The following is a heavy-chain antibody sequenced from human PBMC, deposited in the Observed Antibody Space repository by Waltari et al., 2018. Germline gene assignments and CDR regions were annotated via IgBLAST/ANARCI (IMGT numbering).Heavy chain of an antibody. CDR2: IKPVNGNT. Sequence: QMQLVQSGAEVKKTGSSVKVSCKASGYTFTYRYLHWVRQAPGHALEWMGWIKPVNGNTNYAKKFQDRVTITRDRSMSTAYMELSSLRSEDTAMYYCALSGYDSYYFDYWGQGTLVTVSS. V-gene: IGHV1-45*02. J-gene: IGHJ4*02. CDR3: ALSGYDSYYFDY. CDR1: GYTFTYRY. D-gene: IGHD5-12*01.